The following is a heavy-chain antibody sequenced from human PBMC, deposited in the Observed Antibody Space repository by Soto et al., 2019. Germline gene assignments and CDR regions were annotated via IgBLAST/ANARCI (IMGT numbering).Heavy chain of an antibody. Sequence: QVQLQESGPGLVKPSETLSLTCTVSGGSISSYYWSWIRQPPGKGLEWIGYIYYSGINNYNPSLKSRVTISVDTSKNQFSLKLSSVTAADTAVYYCARRHGGTFEYWGQGTLVTVSS. CDR2: IYYSGIN. CDR3: ARRHGGTFEY. CDR1: GGSISSYY. V-gene: IGHV4-59*08. D-gene: IGHD2-15*01. J-gene: IGHJ4*02.